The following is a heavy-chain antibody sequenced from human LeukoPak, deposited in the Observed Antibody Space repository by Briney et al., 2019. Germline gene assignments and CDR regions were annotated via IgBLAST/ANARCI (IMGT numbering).Heavy chain of an antibody. CDR3: AREGGSGSYYTYYFDY. V-gene: IGHV4-4*07. CDR1: GGSISSYY. Sequence: SETLSLTCTVSGGSISSYYWSWIRQPAGKGLEWIGRIYTSGSTNYNPSLKSRVTISVDTSKNQFSLKLSSVTAADTAVYYCAREGGSGSYYTYYFDYWGQGTLVTVSS. CDR2: IYTSGST. D-gene: IGHD3-10*01. J-gene: IGHJ4*02.